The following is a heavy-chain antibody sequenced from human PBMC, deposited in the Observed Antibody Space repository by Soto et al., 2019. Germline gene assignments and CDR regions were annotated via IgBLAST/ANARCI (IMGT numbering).Heavy chain of an antibody. Sequence: SETLSLTCTVSGDSISDYYWSWIRQPPGKRLEWIGYISYSGRTNYNPSLKSRVTISVDTSKNQFSLKLSSVTTADTAVYYCAAGGGLPRYYWGQGTLVTVSS. CDR1: GDSISDYY. V-gene: IGHV4-59*01. CDR2: ISYSGRT. J-gene: IGHJ4*02. CDR3: AAGGGLPRYY. D-gene: IGHD5-12*01.